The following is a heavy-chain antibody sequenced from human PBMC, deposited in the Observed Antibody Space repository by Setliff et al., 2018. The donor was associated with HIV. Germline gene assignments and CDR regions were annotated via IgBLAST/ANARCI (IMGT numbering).Heavy chain of an antibody. Sequence: ASVKVSCKASGYSFNSYAISWVRQAPGQGLEWMGWISGDNGHTNYAQKFRGRVTMTTETSASTAYMELRGLRSDDTAFYYCVRGGIQLWIGPLDSWGQGTLVTVSS. CDR1: GYSFNSYA. CDR3: VRGGIQLWIGPLDS. CDR2: ISGDNGHT. J-gene: IGHJ4*02. V-gene: IGHV1-18*01. D-gene: IGHD5-18*01.